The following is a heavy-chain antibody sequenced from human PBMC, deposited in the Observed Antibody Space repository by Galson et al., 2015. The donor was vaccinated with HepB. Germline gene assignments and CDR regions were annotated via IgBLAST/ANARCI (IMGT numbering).Heavy chain of an antibody. CDR2: ISGSGGST. CDR1: GFTFSSYA. Sequence: SLRLSCAASGFTFSSYAMSWVRQAPGKGLEWVSAISGSGGSTYYADSVKGRFTISRDNSKNTLYLQMNSLRAEDTAVYYCAKDFGNPRYSSSDPYLDYWGQGTLVTVSS. CDR3: AKDFGNPRYSSSDPYLDY. D-gene: IGHD6-13*01. V-gene: IGHV3-23*01. J-gene: IGHJ4*02.